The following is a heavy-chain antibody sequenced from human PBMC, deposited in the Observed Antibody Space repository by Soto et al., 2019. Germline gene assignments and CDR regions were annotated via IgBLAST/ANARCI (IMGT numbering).Heavy chain of an antibody. D-gene: IGHD2-8*01. CDR3: VSQRTSVLTQAYFDY. J-gene: IGHJ4*02. V-gene: IGHV4-39*01. Sequence: SETLSLTCTVSGCSVSNSNYYWGWIRQSPGKGLEWIGSVYYRGRSYSKSSVKSRVTISVDTSKNQFSLNLNSVTASDTAVYFCVSQRTSVLTQAYFDYWGPGALVTVSS. CDR2: VYYRGRS. CDR1: GCSVSNSNYY.